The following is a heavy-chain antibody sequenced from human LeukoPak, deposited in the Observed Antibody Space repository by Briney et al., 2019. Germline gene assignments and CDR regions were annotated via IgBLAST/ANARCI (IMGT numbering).Heavy chain of an antibody. J-gene: IGHJ4*02. D-gene: IGHD4-23*01. CDR2: IYHSGST. V-gene: IGHV4-4*02. CDR1: GGSISSSNW. Sequence: SETLSLTCAVSGGSISSSNWWSWVRQPPGKGLEWIGEIYHSGSTNYNPSLKSRVTISVDRSKNQFSLKLSSVTAADTAVYYCARAVTTVVTHDLKHFDFWGQGTLVTVSS. CDR3: ARAVTTVVTHDLKHFDF.